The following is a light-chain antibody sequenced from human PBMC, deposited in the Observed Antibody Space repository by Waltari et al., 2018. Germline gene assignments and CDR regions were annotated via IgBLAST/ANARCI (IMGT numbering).Light chain of an antibody. CDR2: GDN. Sequence: SVLTQPPSVSGAPGQRVPISCTGSSSKIGAGYDVNWYQHLPGTAPKLLIYGDNKRPSGVSDRFWTSKSGASASLAITGLQAEDEADYYCQTYDSSLSGHVVFGGGTKLTV. J-gene: IGLJ2*01. CDR1: SSKIGAGYD. V-gene: IGLV1-40*01. CDR3: QTYDSSLSGHVV.